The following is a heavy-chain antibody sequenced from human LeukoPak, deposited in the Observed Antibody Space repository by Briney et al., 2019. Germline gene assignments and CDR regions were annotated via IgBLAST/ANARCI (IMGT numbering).Heavy chain of an antibody. CDR1: GGSISSYY. Sequence: SETLSLTCTVSGGSISSYYWSWIRQPPGKGLEWIGYIYYSGSTSYNPSLNSRVIISLDTSKNQFSLNLSSVTAADTAVYYCARRESSGFFDYWGQGTLVTVSS. CDR3: ARRESSGFFDY. J-gene: IGHJ4*02. CDR2: IYYSGST. D-gene: IGHD6-19*01. V-gene: IGHV4-59*08.